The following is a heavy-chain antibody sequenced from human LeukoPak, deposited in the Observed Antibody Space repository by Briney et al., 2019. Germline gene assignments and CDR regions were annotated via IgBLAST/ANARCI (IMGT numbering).Heavy chain of an antibody. V-gene: IGHV3-21*01. D-gene: IGHD3-16*01. CDR3: ARYTSSPGEGMDV. CDR1: GFTFSSYS. Sequence: GGSLRLSCAASGFTFSSYSMNWVRQAPGKGLEWVSSISSSGTYVYYADSVKGRFTISRDNAKNSLYLQMNSLRAEDTAVYYCARYTSSPGEGMDVWGQGTTVTVSS. CDR2: ISSSGTYV. J-gene: IGHJ6*02.